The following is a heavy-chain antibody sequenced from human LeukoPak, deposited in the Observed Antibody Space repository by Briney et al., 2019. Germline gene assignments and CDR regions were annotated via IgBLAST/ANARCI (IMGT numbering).Heavy chain of an antibody. V-gene: IGHV3-53*04. D-gene: IGHD6-19*01. Sequence: GGSLRLSCAASGFTVSSNYMSWVRQAPGKGLEWVSVIYSGGSTYYADSVKGQFTISRHNSKNTLYLQMNSLRAEDTAVYYCARVFSSGWYMGYWGQGTRVTVSS. CDR1: GFTVSSNY. CDR3: ARVFSSGWYMGY. CDR2: IYSGGST. J-gene: IGHJ3*01.